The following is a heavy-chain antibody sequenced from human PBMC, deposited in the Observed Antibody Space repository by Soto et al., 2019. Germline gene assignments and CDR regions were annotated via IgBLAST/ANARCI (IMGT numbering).Heavy chain of an antibody. V-gene: IGHV1-18*01. J-gene: IGHJ4*02. CDR3: ARVFQLRMGTGYYFDY. CDR1: GYTFTSYG. CDR2: ISAYNGNT. D-gene: IGHD2-2*01. Sequence: GASVKVSCKASGYTFTSYGISWVRQAPGQGLEWMGWISAYNGNTNYAQKLQGRVTMTTDTSTSTAYMELRSLRSDDTAVYYCARVFQLRMGTGYYFDYWGQGTLVTVSS.